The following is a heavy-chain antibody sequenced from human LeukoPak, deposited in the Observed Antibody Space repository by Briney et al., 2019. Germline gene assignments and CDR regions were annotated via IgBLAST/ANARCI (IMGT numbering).Heavy chain of an antibody. CDR3: ARDLSGMDV. Sequence: GRSLRLSCAASGFTFSSYGMHWVRQAPGKGLEWVAVIWYDGSNKYYADSVKGRFTISRDNSKNTLYLQMNSLRAEDTAVYYCARDLSGMDVWGKGTTVTVSS. CDR1: GFTFSSYG. CDR2: IWYDGSNK. J-gene: IGHJ6*04. V-gene: IGHV3-33*01.